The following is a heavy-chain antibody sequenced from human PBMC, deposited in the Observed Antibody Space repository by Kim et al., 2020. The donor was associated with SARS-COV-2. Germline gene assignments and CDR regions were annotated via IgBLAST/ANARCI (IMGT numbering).Heavy chain of an antibody. CDR1: GGSFSGYY. J-gene: IGHJ4*02. D-gene: IGHD6-19*01. CDR2: INHSGST. V-gene: IGHV4-34*01. CDR3: ARGWAAKKQWLVRLRRCYFDY. Sequence: SETLSLTCAVYGGSFSGYYWSWIRQPPGKGLEWIGEINHSGSTNYNPSLKSRVTISVDTSKNQFSLKLSSVTAADTAVYYCARGWAAKKQWLVRLRRCYFDYWGQGTLVTVSS.